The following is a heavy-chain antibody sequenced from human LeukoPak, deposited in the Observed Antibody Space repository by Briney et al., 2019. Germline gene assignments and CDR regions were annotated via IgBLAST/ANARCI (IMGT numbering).Heavy chain of an antibody. CDR2: IFYSGST. Sequence: SETLSLTCTVSGGSISSYYWSWIRQPPGKGLEWIGYIFYSGSTNYNPSLKSRVTISVDTSENQFSVKLSSVTAADTAVYYCARHPPKSFFDYWGQGTLVTVSS. V-gene: IGHV4-59*08. D-gene: IGHD1-26*01. CDR1: GGSISSYY. J-gene: IGHJ4*02. CDR3: ARHPPKSFFDY.